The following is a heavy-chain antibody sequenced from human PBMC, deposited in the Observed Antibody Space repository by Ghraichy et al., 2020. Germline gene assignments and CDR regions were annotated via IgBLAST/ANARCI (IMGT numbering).Heavy chain of an antibody. V-gene: IGHV4-31*03. J-gene: IGHJ5*01. CDR2: IYYSGTT. Sequence: SETLSLTCTASGTSMNSGGFYWTWIRQRPGEGLEWIGFIYYSGTTYYSPSLESRVRISIDTSKNQFSLRLAPVTPADTAISFCASDRGYRGSETQNWFDSWGQGTLVTVSS. D-gene: IGHD5-12*01. CDR3: ASDRGYRGSETQNWFDS. CDR1: GTSMNSGGFY.